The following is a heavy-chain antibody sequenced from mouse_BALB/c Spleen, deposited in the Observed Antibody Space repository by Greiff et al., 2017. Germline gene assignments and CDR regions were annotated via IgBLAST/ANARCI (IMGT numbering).Heavy chain of an antibody. Sequence: VQVVESAAELARPGASVKMSCKASGYTFTSYTMHWVKQRPGQGLEWIGYINPSSGYTEYNQKFKDKTTLTADKSSSTAYMQLSSLTSEDSAVYYCARYGSSPDYWGQGTTLTVSS. J-gene: IGHJ2*01. V-gene: IGHV1-4*02. D-gene: IGHD1-1*01. CDR1: GYTFTSYT. CDR2: INPSSGYT. CDR3: ARYGSSPDY.